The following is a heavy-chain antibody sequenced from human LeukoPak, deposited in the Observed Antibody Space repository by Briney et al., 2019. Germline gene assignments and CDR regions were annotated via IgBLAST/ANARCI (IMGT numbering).Heavy chain of an antibody. CDR3: AKAGCSSTSCYTRFQH. D-gene: IGHD2-2*02. J-gene: IGHJ1*01. Sequence: GGSLRLSCAASGFTFDDYAMHWVRQAPGKCLEWVSGISWNGGSIGYADSVKGRFTISRDNAKTSLYLQMNSLRAEDTALYYCAKAGCSSTSCYTRFQHWGQGTLVTVSS. CDR1: GFTFDDYA. V-gene: IGHV3-9*01. CDR2: ISWNGGSI.